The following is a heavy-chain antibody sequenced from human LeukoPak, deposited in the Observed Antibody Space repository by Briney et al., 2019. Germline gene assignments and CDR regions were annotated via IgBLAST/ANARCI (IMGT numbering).Heavy chain of an antibody. J-gene: IGHJ5*02. CDR3: ASGIAVAANWFDP. CDR1: GYTFSSYE. V-gene: IGHV3-48*03. Sequence: GGSLRLSCAASGYTFSSYEMNWVRQAPGKGLEWVSYISSSGSTIYYADSVKGRFTISRDNAKNSLYLQMNSLRAEDTAVYYCASGIAVAANWFDPWGQGTLVTVSS. D-gene: IGHD6-19*01. CDR2: ISSSGSTI.